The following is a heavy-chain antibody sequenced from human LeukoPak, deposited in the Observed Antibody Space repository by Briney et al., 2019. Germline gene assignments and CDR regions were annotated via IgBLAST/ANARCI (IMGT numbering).Heavy chain of an antibody. CDR3: ARLKFYDSTGYSPGHYMDV. V-gene: IGHV4-4*07. Sequence: PSETLSLTCTVSGGPIFSYYWSWIRQPAGKGLEWIGCLYPGVGTDYNPSLKSRVTMSVDTSKKQFALKLSAVTAADTAVYYCARLKFYDSTGYSPGHYMDVWGKGTTVTVSS. CDR1: GGPIFSYY. CDR2: LYPGVGT. J-gene: IGHJ6*03. D-gene: IGHD3-22*01.